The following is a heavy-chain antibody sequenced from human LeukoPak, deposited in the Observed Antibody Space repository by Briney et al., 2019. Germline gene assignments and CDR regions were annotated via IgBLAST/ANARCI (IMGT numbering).Heavy chain of an antibody. CDR1: GGSISSSSYY. J-gene: IGHJ3*02. D-gene: IGHD2-8*02. Sequence: SETLSLTCTVSGGSISSSSYYWGWIRQPPGKGLEWIGSIYYSGSNCYNPSLKSRVTISVDTSNNQLSLKLSSVTAADTAVYYCARGFRIEVVYAQSGTFNIWGQGTMVTVSS. CDR3: ARGFRIEVVYAQSGTFNI. CDR2: IYYSGSN. V-gene: IGHV4-39*01.